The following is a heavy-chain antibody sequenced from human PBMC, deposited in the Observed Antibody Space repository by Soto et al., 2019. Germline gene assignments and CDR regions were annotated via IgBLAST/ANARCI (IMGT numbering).Heavy chain of an antibody. V-gene: IGHV4-30-2*01. CDR2: IYHSGDT. Sequence: SSETLSLTCAVSGGSISSGGYSWSWIRQPPGKGLEWIGYIYHSGDTNYNPSLETRVTMSIDKSKNQFSLKLNSVTAADTAVYYCARDLSSDSLFGYWGQGALVTSPQ. CDR3: ARDLSSDSLFGY. CDR1: GGSISSGGYS. J-gene: IGHJ4*02. D-gene: IGHD3-22*01.